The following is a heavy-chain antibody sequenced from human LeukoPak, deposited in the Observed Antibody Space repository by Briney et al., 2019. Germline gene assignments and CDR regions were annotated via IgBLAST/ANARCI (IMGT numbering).Heavy chain of an antibody. V-gene: IGHV3-23*01. D-gene: IGHD3-22*01. CDR1: GFTFSSYV. CDR3: AKSLYDDSSGYYCDY. J-gene: IGHJ4*02. Sequence: GGSLRLSCAASGFTFSSYVMSWVRQAPGKGLEWVSAISGGGGSTYYADSVKGRFTISRDNSKNTLYLQMNTLRAEDTAVYYCAKSLYDDSSGYYCDYWGQGTLVTVSS. CDR2: ISGGGGST.